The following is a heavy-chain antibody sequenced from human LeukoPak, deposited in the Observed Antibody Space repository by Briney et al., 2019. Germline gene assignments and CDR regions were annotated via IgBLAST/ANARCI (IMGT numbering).Heavy chain of an antibody. CDR1: GFNFRSFG. J-gene: IGHJ4*02. CDR2: IGNHGNAK. D-gene: IGHD3-16*01. Sequence: GGSLRLSCAASGFNFRSFGMHWVRQAPGKGLEWVAVIGNHGNAKFYADPVKGRFTVSRDNSKNTLYLQMNSLRAEDTAVYYCAKDLPAQRLTDSWGQGTLVTVSS. V-gene: IGHV3-33*06. CDR3: AKDLPAQRLTDS.